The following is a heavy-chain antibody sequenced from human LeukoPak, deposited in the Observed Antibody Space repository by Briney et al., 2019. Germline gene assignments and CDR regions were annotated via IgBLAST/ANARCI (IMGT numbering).Heavy chain of an antibody. CDR3: ARVGYCSGGSCSPPDY. CDR2: INPNSGGT. D-gene: IGHD2-15*01. V-gene: IGHV1-2*06. CDR1: GYTFTGYY. Sequence: ASVKVSCKASGYTFTGYYMHWVRQAPGQGLEWMGRINPNSGGTNYAQKFQGRVTMTRDTSISTAYMELSGLRSDDTAVYYCARVGYCSGGSCSPPDYWGQGTLVTVSS. J-gene: IGHJ4*02.